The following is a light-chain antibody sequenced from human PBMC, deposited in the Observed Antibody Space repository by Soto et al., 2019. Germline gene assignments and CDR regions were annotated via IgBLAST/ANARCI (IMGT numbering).Light chain of an antibody. Sequence: EIVMTQSPATLSVSPGERATLSCRASQSVSGNLAWYQQKPGQSPRLLIYGTSTRATGIPARFSGSGSGTDFTLTISSLEPEDFAVYYCQQRSNWPWTFGQGTQLDIK. V-gene: IGKV3-11*01. CDR1: QSVSGN. CDR2: GTS. J-gene: IGKJ1*01. CDR3: QQRSNWPWT.